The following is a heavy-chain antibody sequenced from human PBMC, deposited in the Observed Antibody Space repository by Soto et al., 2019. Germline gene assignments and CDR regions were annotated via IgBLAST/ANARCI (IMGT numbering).Heavy chain of an antibody. V-gene: IGHV3-15*01. Sequence: EVQLVESGGGLVKPGGSLRLSCAASGFTFSNAWMSWVRQAPGKGLEWVGRIKSKTDGGTTDYAAPVKGRFTISRDNSKNTLYLQMNSLKTEDTAVYYCTTVSSIAVAGTFYFDYWGQGTLVTVSS. CDR2: IKSKTDGGTT. CDR3: TTVSSIAVAGTFYFDY. D-gene: IGHD6-19*01. CDR1: GFTFSNAW. J-gene: IGHJ4*02.